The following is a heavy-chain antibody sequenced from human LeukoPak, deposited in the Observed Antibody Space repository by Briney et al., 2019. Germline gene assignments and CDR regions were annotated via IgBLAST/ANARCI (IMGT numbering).Heavy chain of an antibody. CDR3: AKGAEIDL. J-gene: IGHJ5*02. V-gene: IGHV3-53*01. CDR2: IYSGGTT. CDR1: GFTVSSNF. D-gene: IGHD3-16*01. Sequence: GGSLRLSCAASGFTVSSNFMSWVRQAPGKGLEWVSVIYSGGTTYYADSVKGRFFMSREDSKTTVYLQMNSLRAEDTAIYYCAKGAEIDLWGQGTLVTVSS.